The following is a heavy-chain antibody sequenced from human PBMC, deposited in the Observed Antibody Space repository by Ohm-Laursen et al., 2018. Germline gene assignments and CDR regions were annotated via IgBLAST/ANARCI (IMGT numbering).Heavy chain of an antibody. Sequence: SLSLSCTASGFAFSVYAMHWIRQPPGTGLERVSGVSWNSGSIGYADSAQGRFTISRDNAKTSLYLQMNSLRAEDTALYYCAKGHRGGRPRSLWRGPQTENYYYGMDVWGQGTTVTVSS. CDR2: VSWNSGSI. V-gene: IGHV3-9*01. D-gene: IGHD3-3*01. CDR3: AKGHRGGRPRSLWRGPQTENYYYGMDV. CDR1: GFAFSVYA. J-gene: IGHJ6*02.